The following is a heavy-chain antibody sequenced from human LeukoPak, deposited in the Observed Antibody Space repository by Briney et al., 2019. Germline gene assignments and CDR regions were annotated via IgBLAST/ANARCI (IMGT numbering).Heavy chain of an antibody. Sequence: GGSLRLSCAASGFTFSSYAMHWVRQAPGKGLEWVAVISYDGSNKYYADSVKGRFTISRDNSKNTLYLQMNSLRAEDTAVYYCARDHSEWLQYYFDHWGQGTLVTVSS. V-gene: IGHV3-30-3*01. D-gene: IGHD5-18*01. CDR2: ISYDGSNK. CDR1: GFTFSSYA. CDR3: ARDHSEWLQYYFDH. J-gene: IGHJ4*02.